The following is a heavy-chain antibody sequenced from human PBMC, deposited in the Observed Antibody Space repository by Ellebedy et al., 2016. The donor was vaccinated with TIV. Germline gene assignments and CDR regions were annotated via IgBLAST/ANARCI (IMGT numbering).Heavy chain of an antibody. CDR2: IYYSWST. J-gene: IGHJ3*02. Sequence: MPSETLSLTCTVSGGSISSYYWSWIRQPPGKGLEWIGYIYYSWSTNYNPSLKSRVTISVDTSKNQFSLKLSSVTAADTAVYYCARVNILIGLDAFDIWGQGTMVTVSS. CDR1: GGSISSYY. D-gene: IGHD3-9*01. V-gene: IGHV4-59*01. CDR3: ARVNILIGLDAFDI.